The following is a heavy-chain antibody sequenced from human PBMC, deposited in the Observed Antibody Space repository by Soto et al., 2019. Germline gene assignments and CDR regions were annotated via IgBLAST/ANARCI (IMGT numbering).Heavy chain of an antibody. CDR2: ISSSSSYI. D-gene: IGHD6-13*01. V-gene: IGHV3-21*01. CDR3: ARDGWNSSTLIPYYGMDV. J-gene: IGHJ6*02. CDR1: GFTFSSYS. Sequence: GGSLRLSCAASGFTFSSYSMNWVRQAPGKGLEWVSSISSSSSYIYYADSVKGRFTISRDNAKNSLYLQMSSLRAEDTAVYYCARDGWNSSTLIPYYGMDVWGQGTTVTVSS.